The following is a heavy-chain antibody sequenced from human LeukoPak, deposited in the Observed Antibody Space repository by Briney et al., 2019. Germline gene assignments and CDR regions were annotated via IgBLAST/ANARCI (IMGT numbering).Heavy chain of an antibody. Sequence: GGSLRLSCAASGFTFSSYSMSWVRQAPGKGLEWVSSISSSSGSIYYADSVKGRFTISRDNAKNSLYLQMNSLRAEDTAVYYCARDWNYYSCWGQGTLVTVSS. D-gene: IGHD1-1*01. CDR3: ARDWNYYSC. CDR1: GFTFSSYS. CDR2: ISSSSGSI. V-gene: IGHV3-21*01. J-gene: IGHJ4*02.